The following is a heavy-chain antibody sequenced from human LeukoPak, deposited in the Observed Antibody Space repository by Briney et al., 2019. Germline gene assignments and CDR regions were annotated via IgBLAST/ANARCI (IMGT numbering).Heavy chain of an antibody. D-gene: IGHD6-13*01. CDR1: GFTFSDYG. CDR3: AEEIGAAAGRGFDY. Sequence: HPGGSLRLSCAASGFTFSDYGMHWVRQAPGKGLEWVAFIRYDGTNKYYADSVKGRFTISRDNSKNTLYLQMNSLRPEDTAVYYCAEEIGAAAGRGFDYWGQGTLVTVSS. V-gene: IGHV3-30*02. J-gene: IGHJ4*02. CDR2: IRYDGTNK.